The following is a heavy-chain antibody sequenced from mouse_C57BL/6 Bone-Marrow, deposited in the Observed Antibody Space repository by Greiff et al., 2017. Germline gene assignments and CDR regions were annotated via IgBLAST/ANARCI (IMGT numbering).Heavy chain of an antibody. J-gene: IGHJ2*01. CDR1: GFNFNDYY. V-gene: IGHV14-4*01. CDR2: IDPDNGDT. D-gene: IGHD1-1*02. Sequence: EVQLQQSGAELVKPGASVKLSCTASGFNFNDYYMHWVKQRPEQGLEWIGWIDPDNGDTGYASKFQGKATITGDTSSNTAYLQLSSLTSEDTAVYYWARYGLFAYWGQGTTLTVSA. CDR3: ARYGLFAY.